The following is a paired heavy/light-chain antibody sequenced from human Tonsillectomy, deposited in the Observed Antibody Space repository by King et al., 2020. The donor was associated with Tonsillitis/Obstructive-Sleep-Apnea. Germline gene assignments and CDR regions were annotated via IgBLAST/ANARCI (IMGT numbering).Heavy chain of an antibody. CDR2: IWYDASKK. CDR1: GFTFSNYG. V-gene: IGHV3-33*01. J-gene: IGHJ3*02. Sequence: QVQLVESGGGVVQPGRSLGLSCEASGFTFSNYGMHWVRQAPGKGLEWVAVIWYDASKKYYADSVKGRFTISRDNSKNTLYLQMNSLRAEDTAVYYCARESGRSDLRFLDWPSRRVNDAFDIWGQGTMVTVSS. CDR3: ARESGRSDLRFLDWPSRRVNDAFDI. D-gene: IGHD3-3*01.
Light chain of an antibody. CDR3: SSYATSRVV. V-gene: IGLV2-14*01. J-gene: IGLJ3*02. CDR1: SSDVGDYNY. CDR2: DVT. Sequence: QSALTQPASVSGSPGQSITISCSGASSDVGDYNYVSWYQQHPDKAPRLIIYDVTNRPSGISNRFSGSKSGNTASLTISGLQAEDEADYYCSSYATSRVVFGGGTKLTVL.